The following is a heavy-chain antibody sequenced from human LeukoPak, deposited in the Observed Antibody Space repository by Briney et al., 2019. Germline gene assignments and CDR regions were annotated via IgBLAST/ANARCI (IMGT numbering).Heavy chain of an antibody. D-gene: IGHD3-22*01. CDR2: IYTSGST. J-gene: IGHJ3*02. Sequence: SETLSLTCTVSGGSISSYYWSWIRQPAGKGLEWIGRIYTSGSTNYNPSLKSRVTMSVDTSRTEFSLKLSSVTAADTAVYYCARGVYYYDSSGYYPDAFDTWGQGTMVTVSS. CDR1: GGSISSYY. CDR3: ARGVYYYDSSGYYPDAFDT. V-gene: IGHV4-4*07.